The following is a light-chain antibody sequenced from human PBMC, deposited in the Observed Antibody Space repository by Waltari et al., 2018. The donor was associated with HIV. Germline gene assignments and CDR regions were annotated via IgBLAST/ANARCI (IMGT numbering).Light chain of an antibody. CDR3: ATWDDTLNGVI. Sequence: QSVLTQPPSASGTPGQRVTISCSGGSSNIGSNSVHWYQQLPGTAPRLLLESTNQGPSRVPDRFSGSKSGTSASLAISGLQSEDEADYYCATWDDTLNGVIFGGGTKLTVL. CDR2: STN. V-gene: IGLV1-44*01. CDR1: SSNIGSNS. J-gene: IGLJ2*01.